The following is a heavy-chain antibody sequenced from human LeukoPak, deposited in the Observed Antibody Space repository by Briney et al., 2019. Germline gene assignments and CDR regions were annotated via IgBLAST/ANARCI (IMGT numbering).Heavy chain of an antibody. V-gene: IGHV3-23*01. CDR1: GFTFSSYA. Sequence: PGGSLRPSCAASGFTFSSYAMSWVRQAPGKGLEWVSAISGSGGSTYYADSVKGRFTISRDNSKNTLYLQMNSLRAEDTAVYYCAKDGSYYDFWSGSVWFDRWGQGTLVTVSS. D-gene: IGHD3-3*01. CDR2: ISGSGGST. J-gene: IGHJ5*02. CDR3: AKDGSYYDFWSGSVWFDR.